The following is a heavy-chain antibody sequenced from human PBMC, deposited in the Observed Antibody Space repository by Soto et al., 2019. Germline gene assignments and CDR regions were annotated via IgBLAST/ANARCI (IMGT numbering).Heavy chain of an antibody. Sequence: QVQLVQSGAEVKKPGASVKVSCKASGYTFTGHYIHWVRQAPEQGPEWMGEISSESGGTRYAQKFQGRVTLTRDTSITTVYMELSNLSPDDTAVYYCWRGRNGQLGVFYWGQGTLVTVSS. CDR1: GYTFTGHY. V-gene: IGHV1-2*02. J-gene: IGHJ4*02. CDR3: WRGRNGQLGVFY. CDR2: ISSESGGT. D-gene: IGHD1-1*01.